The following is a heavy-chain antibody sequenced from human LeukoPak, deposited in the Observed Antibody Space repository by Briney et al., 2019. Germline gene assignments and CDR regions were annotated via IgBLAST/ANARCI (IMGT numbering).Heavy chain of an antibody. Sequence: SETLSLTCIVSGGSISSSSYYWGWIRQPPGKGLEWVGSIYYSGSTYYNPSLESRVTISVDTSKNQFSLKLSSVTAADTAVYYCGASSRLDSSGYYWDYYYYGMDVWGQGTTVTVSS. CDR3: GASSRLDSSGYYWDYYYYGMDV. CDR1: GGSISSSSYY. CDR2: IYYSGST. J-gene: IGHJ6*02. V-gene: IGHV4-39*01. D-gene: IGHD3-22*01.